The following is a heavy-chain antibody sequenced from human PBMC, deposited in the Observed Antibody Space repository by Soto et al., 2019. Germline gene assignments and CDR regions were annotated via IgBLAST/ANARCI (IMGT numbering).Heavy chain of an antibody. CDR2: MNPNSGNT. CDR3: ARFPGYYYYYYMDV. Sequence: QVQLVQSGAEVKKPGASVKVSCKASGYTFTSYDINWVRQATGQGLEWMGWMNPNSGNTGYAQKFQGRGTMTRNTSISTAYMELSSLRSEDTAVYYCARFPGYYYYYYMDVWGKGTTVTVSS. V-gene: IGHV1-8*01. CDR1: GYTFTSYD. J-gene: IGHJ6*03.